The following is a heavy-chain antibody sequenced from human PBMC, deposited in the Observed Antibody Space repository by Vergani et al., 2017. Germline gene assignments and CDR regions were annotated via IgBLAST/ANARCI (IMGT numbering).Heavy chain of an antibody. J-gene: IGHJ4*02. D-gene: IGHD2-15*01. V-gene: IGHV5-51*01. CDR3: ASSPGISRRPSYYFDY. CDR1: GYSFTSYW. Sequence: EVQLVQSGAEVKKPGESLKISCKGSGYSFTSYWIGWVRPMPGKGLEWMGIIYPGDSDTRYSPSFQGQVTISADKYIGTAYLQWSSLKDSDTAMYYCASSPGISRRPSYYFDYWGQGTLVTVSS. CDR2: IYPGDSDT.